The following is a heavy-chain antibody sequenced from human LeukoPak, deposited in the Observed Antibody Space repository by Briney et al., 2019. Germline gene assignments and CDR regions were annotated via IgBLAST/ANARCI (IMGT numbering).Heavy chain of an antibody. Sequence: GGSLRLSCAASGFTFDDYAMHWVRQAPGKGLEWVSGISWNSGSIGHADSVKGRFTISRDNAKNSLYLQMNSLRAEDTALYYCAKDTGYNYGSGSYFYWGQGTLVTVSS. CDR3: AKDTGYNYGSGSYFY. J-gene: IGHJ4*02. CDR2: ISWNSGSI. D-gene: IGHD3-10*01. V-gene: IGHV3-9*01. CDR1: GFTFDDYA.